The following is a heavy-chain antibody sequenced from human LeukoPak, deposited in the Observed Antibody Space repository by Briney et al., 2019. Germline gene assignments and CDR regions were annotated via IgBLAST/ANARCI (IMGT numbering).Heavy chain of an antibody. D-gene: IGHD6-19*01. J-gene: IGHJ4*02. CDR1: GFTFSSCA. CDR2: ISGSGGST. CDR3: AKDSYSSGWYESDY. Sequence: PGGSLRLSCAASGFTFSSCAMTWVRQAPGKGLEWVSGISGSGGSTYYADSVKGRFTISRDNSKNTLYLQMNSLRAEDTAVYYCAKDSYSSGWYESDYWGQGTLVTVSS. V-gene: IGHV3-23*01.